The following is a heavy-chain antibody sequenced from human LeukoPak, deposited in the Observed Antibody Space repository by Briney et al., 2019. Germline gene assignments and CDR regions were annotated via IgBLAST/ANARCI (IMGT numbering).Heavy chain of an antibody. Sequence: GGSLRLSCAASGFTFDDYGMSWVRQAPGKGLEWVSGINWNGGSTGYADSVKGRFTISRDNAKNSLYLQMNSLRAEDTALYYCAKYDSSGLASVALDIWGQGTMVTVSS. D-gene: IGHD3-22*01. CDR2: INWNGGST. CDR1: GFTFDDYG. J-gene: IGHJ3*02. V-gene: IGHV3-20*04. CDR3: AKYDSSGLASVALDI.